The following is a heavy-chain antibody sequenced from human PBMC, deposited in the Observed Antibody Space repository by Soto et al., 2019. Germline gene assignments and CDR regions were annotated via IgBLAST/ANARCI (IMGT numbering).Heavy chain of an antibody. V-gene: IGHV4-59*08. J-gene: IGHJ4*03. CDR2: IYYSGST. D-gene: IGHD5-18*01. CDR1: GGSISSYY. Sequence: KPSETLSLTCTVSGGSISSYYWSWIRQPPGKGLEWIGYIYYSGSTNYNPSLKSRVTISVDTSKNQFSLKLSSVTAADTAVYYCASSRGYSYGYFDYWGQGTTVTVSS. CDR3: ASSRGYSYGYFDY.